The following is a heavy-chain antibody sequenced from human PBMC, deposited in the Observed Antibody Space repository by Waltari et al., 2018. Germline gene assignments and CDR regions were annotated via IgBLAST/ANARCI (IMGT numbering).Heavy chain of an antibody. V-gene: IGHV3-30*01. CDR2: ISYDGSNK. Sequence: QVQLVVHGGGVVQPVRSLSLSCAASGFTFSSYAMHWVRQAPGKGLGWVAVISYDGSNKYYADSVKGRFTISRDNSKNTLYLQMNSLRAEDTAVYYCARDSLRRYFDYWGQGTLVTVSS. CDR1: GFTFSSYA. J-gene: IGHJ4*02. CDR3: ARDSLRRYFDY.